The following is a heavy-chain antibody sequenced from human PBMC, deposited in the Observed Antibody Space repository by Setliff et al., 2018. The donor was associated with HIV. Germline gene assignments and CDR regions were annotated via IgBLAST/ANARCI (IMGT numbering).Heavy chain of an antibody. Sequence: EASVKVSCKVSGYTLTELSIHWVRQAPGKGLEWMGGFDPQYDKTFYAQKLQGRVTMSEDTSTDTAYMELSSLRSEDTAVYYCATRAYDSRGYLRSRVSGAAFDIWGQGTMVTVSS. CDR1: GYTLTELS. CDR2: FDPQYDKT. CDR3: ATRAYDSRGYLRSRVSGAAFDI. V-gene: IGHV1-24*01. D-gene: IGHD3-22*01. J-gene: IGHJ3*02.